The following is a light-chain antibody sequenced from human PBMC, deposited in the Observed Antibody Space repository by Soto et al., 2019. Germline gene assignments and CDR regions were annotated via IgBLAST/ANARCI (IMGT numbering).Light chain of an antibody. V-gene: IGLV1-40*01. CDR2: GDN. CDR3: QSYDSSLSAWV. CDR1: SSNIGAGYD. J-gene: IGLJ3*02. Sequence: QSVLTQPPSVSGAPGQRVTISCTGSSSNIGAGYDVHWYQQLPGTAPKLLIYGDNNRPSGVPDRFSGSKSGISASLAITGLQAEDEADYYCQSYDSSLSAWVFGGGTKVTVL.